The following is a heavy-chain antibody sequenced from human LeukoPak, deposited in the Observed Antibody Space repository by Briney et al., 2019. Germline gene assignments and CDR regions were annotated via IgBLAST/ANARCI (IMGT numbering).Heavy chain of an antibody. CDR3: ARAGRYVWGSYRPPIDFDY. V-gene: IGHV4-34*01. J-gene: IGHJ4*02. D-gene: IGHD3-16*02. CDR1: GGSFSGYY. Sequence: SETLSLTCAVYGGSFSGYYWSWIRQPPGKGLEWIGEINHSGRTNYNPSLKSRVTISVDTSKNQFSLKLSSVTAADTAVYYCARAGRYVWGSYRPPIDFDYWGQGTLVTVSS. CDR2: INHSGRT.